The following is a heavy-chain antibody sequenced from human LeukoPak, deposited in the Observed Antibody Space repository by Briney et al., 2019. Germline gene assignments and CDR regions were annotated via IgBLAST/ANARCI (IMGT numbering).Heavy chain of an antibody. V-gene: IGHV4-61*09. CDR1: GGSISSGNYY. J-gene: IGHJ4*02. D-gene: IGHD3-3*01. Sequence: SQTLSLTCTVSGGSISSGNYYWSWIRQPAGKGLEWIVHIYTGGSTNDNPSLKSRVTISVYTTKNQFSLNLSSMTAADTAVYYCARDSLYNFWSGYYHTTYYFDYWGQGTLVTVSS. CDR2: IYTGGST. CDR3: ARDSLYNFWSGYYHTTYYFDY.